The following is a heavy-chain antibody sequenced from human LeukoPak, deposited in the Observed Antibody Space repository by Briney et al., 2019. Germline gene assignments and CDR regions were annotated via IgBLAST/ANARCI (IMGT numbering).Heavy chain of an antibody. Sequence: SETLSLTCSVSGGSISSSNYYWSWIRQPAGKGLEWIGRIYTSESTNYNPSLKSRVTISVDTSRNQFSLKLSSVTAADTAVYYCARGLWLGDENPPYFDYWGQGILVTVSS. V-gene: IGHV4-61*02. CDR1: GGSISSSNYY. CDR2: IYTSEST. J-gene: IGHJ4*02. D-gene: IGHD3-10*01. CDR3: ARGLWLGDENPPYFDY.